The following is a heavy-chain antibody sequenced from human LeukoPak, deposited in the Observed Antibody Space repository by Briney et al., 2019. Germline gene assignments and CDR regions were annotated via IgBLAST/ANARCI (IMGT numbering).Heavy chain of an antibody. CDR2: IYYSGST. CDR1: GGSISSGDYY. J-gene: IGHJ6*04. CDR3: ARGYGDYYYYGMDV. D-gene: IGHD4-17*01. V-gene: IGHV4-30-4*01. Sequence: PSETLSLTCTVSGGSISSGDYYWSWIRHPPGKGLEWIGYIYYSGSTYYNPSLKSRVTISVDTSKNQFSLKLSSVTAADTAVYYCARGYGDYYYYGMDVWGKGTTVTVSS.